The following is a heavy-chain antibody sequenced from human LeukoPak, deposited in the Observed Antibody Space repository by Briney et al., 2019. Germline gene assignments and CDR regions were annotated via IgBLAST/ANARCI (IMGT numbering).Heavy chain of an antibody. J-gene: IGHJ4*02. Sequence: PSETLSLTCTVSGGSINGYYWNWIRQPPGKGLEWIGYIYYSGSTNYNPSLKSRVTISVDTSKNHFSQKLSSVTAADTAVYYCARVTTVAGSDYFDYWGQGTPVTVSS. CDR1: GGSINGYY. CDR3: ARVTTVAGSDYFDY. CDR2: IYYSGST. V-gene: IGHV4-59*01. D-gene: IGHD6-19*01.